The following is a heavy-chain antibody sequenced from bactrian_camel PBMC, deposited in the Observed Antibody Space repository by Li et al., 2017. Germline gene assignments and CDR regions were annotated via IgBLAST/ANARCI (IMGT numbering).Heavy chain of an antibody. CDR1: GFTFRSYA. D-gene: IGHD7*01. CDR3: ATGSQNGGWAHEY. V-gene: IGHV3S7*01. CDR2: IYSDGSDK. J-gene: IGHJ4*01. Sequence: HVQLVESGGGLVQPGGSLRLSCAASGFTFRSYAMSWVRQAPGKGLEWVSSIYSDGSDKVYANSVKGRFIISRDNTKNTMYLQMNSLKSEDTALYYCATGSQNGGWAHEYWGQGTQVTVS.